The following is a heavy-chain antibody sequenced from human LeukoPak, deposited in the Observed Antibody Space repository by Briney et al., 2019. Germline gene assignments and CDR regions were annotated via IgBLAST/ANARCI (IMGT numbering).Heavy chain of an antibody. J-gene: IGHJ4*02. Sequence: ASETLSLTCTVSGGSISSYYWSWIRQPPGKGLEWIGYIYYSGSTNYNPSLKSRVTMSVDTSKNQFSLKLSSVTAADTAVYYCASGKLGLVGATTTEPSPQLYWGQGTLVTVSS. D-gene: IGHD1-26*01. CDR3: ASGKLGLVGATTTEPSPQLY. V-gene: IGHV4-59*12. CDR2: IYYSGST. CDR1: GGSISSYY.